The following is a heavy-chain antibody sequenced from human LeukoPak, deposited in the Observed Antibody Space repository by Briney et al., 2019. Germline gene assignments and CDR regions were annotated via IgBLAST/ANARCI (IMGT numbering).Heavy chain of an antibody. CDR1: GYTFRDYE. J-gene: IGHJ4*02. CDR2: IHANSGKA. CDR3: ARGHYGGNRYFDN. D-gene: IGHD4-23*01. V-gene: IGHV1-8*01. Sequence: ASVRVSCKTSGYTFRDYEINWVRQAPGLGLEWVAWIHANSGKAGSAQKFQGRVTLTRDTSTETAFMELSGLTSDDSATYFCARGHYGGNRYFDNWGQGTLVTVSS.